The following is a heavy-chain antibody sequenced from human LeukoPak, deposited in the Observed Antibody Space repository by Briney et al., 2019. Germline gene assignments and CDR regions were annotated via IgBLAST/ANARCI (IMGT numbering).Heavy chain of an antibody. D-gene: IGHD3-22*01. CDR2: INPNSGGT. J-gene: IGHJ6*03. CDR1: GYTFTGYY. V-gene: IGHV1-2*02. Sequence: ASVKVSCKASGYTFTGYYMHWVRQAPGQGLEWMGWINPNSGGTNYAQKFQGRITMTRDTSISTAYMELSRLRSDDTAVYYCAREDYDSSGYLTRYYYMDVWGKGTTVTISS. CDR3: AREDYDSSGYLTRYYYMDV.